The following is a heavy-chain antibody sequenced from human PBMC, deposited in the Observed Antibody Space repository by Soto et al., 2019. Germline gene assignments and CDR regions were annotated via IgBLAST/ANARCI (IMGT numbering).Heavy chain of an antibody. D-gene: IGHD6-13*01. J-gene: IGHJ4*02. CDR2: ITWNSDRV. Sequence: EVQLVESGGGLVQPGRSLRLSCTASGFTCDDYALHWVRQAPGKGLEWVSGITWNSDRVDYADSVKGRFNICRDNARNSLYLQMNSLRAEDTALYFFGKGLSIAAIDSWGQGTLVTVSS. CDR3: GKGLSIAAIDS. CDR1: GFTCDDYA. V-gene: IGHV3-9*01.